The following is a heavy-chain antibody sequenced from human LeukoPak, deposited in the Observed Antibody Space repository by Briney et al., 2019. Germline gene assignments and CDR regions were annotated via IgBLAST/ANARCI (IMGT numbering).Heavy chain of an antibody. V-gene: IGHV3-11*04. D-gene: IGHD3-3*01. CDR1: GFTFSDYY. J-gene: IGHJ4*02. CDR3: ARAQPNTILLYYFDY. CDR2: ISSSGSTI. Sequence: GGSLRLSCAASGFTFSDYYMSWIRQAPGKGLEWVSYISSSGSTIYYADSVKGRFTISRDNAKNSLYLQMNSLRAEDTAVYYCARAQPNTILLYYFDYWGQGTLVTVSS.